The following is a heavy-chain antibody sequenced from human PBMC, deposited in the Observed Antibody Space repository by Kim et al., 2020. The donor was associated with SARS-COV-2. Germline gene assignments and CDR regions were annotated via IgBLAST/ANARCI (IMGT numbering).Heavy chain of an antibody. Sequence: NPSLKSRVTISVDTPKNQFSLRLSSVTAADTAVYYCARLSYSSGYHYFDYWGQGTLVTVSS. J-gene: IGHJ4*02. V-gene: IGHV4-39*01. CDR3: ARLSYSSGYHYFDY. D-gene: IGHD6-19*01.